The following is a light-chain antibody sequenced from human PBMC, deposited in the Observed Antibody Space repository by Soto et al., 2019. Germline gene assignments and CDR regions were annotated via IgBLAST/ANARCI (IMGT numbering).Light chain of an antibody. Sequence: EIVLTQSPGTLSLSPGERATLSCRASQSVSSSYLAWYQQKPGQAPRLLIYGASSRATGIPDRFSASGSGADFTLTISRLEPEDLAVYYCQQRGTFGQGTKVEIK. J-gene: IGKJ1*01. V-gene: IGKV3-20*01. CDR1: QSVSSSY. CDR2: GAS. CDR3: QQRGT.